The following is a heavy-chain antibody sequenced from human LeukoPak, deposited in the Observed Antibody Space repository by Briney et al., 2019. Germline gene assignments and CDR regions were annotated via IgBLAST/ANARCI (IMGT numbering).Heavy chain of an antibody. J-gene: IGHJ5*02. CDR1: GGSISSGSYS. CDR3: ARGLTTIFGVVNWFDP. Sequence: PSETLSLTCTVSGGSISSGSYSWSWIRQPAGKGLEWIGRIYTSGSTNYNPSLKSRVTISVDTSKNQFSLRLSSVTAADTAVYYCARGLTTIFGVVNWFDPWGQGTLVTVSS. CDR2: IYTSGST. V-gene: IGHV4-61*02. D-gene: IGHD3-3*01.